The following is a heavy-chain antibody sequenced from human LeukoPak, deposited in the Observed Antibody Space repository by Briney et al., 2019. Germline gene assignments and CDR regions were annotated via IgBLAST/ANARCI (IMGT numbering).Heavy chain of an antibody. D-gene: IGHD1-26*01. V-gene: IGHV4-34*01. CDR2: INHSGST. CDR3: ARHSGSYHSPHYFDY. CDR1: GGSFSGYY. J-gene: IGHJ4*02. Sequence: SGTLSLTCAVYGGSFSGYYWSWIRQPPGKGLEWIGEINHSGSTNYNPSLKSRVTISVDTSKNQFSLKLSSVTAADTAVYYCARHSGSYHSPHYFDYWGQGTLVTVSS.